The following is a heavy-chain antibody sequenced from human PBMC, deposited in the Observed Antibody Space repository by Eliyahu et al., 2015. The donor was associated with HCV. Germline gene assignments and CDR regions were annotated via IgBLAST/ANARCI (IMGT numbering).Heavy chain of an antibody. J-gene: IGHJ5*02. Sequence: VHLQASGPGLVRPSETLSLTCTVSGGSISGSYWSWVRQPPGKGLEWIGFSHSSGSTDYNPSLKSRVTISVDTSKNQFSLMLRSVTATDTAIYYCARQGVNNWFDPWGQGTLVTVSS. CDR2: SHSSGST. V-gene: IGHV4-59*08. CDR1: GGSISGSY. CDR3: ARQGVNNWFDP.